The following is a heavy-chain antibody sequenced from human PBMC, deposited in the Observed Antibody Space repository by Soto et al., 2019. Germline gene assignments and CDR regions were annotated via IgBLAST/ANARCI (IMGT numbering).Heavy chain of an antibody. V-gene: IGHV3-23*01. CDR3: AKESGGIAAAGTYFQH. J-gene: IGHJ1*01. D-gene: IGHD6-13*01. Sequence: GGSLRLSCAASGFTFSSYAMSWVRQAPGKGLEWVSAISGSGGSTYYADSVKGRFTISRDNSKNTLYLQMNSLRAEDTAVYYCAKESGGIAAAGTYFQHWGQGTLVTVSS. CDR2: ISGSGGST. CDR1: GFTFSSYA.